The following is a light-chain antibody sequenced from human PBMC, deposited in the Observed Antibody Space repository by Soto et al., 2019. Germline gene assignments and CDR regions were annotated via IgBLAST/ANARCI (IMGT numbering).Light chain of an antibody. CDR2: GNS. J-gene: IGLJ3*02. V-gene: IGLV1-40*01. Sequence: QSVLTQPPSVSGAPGQRVTISCSGTSSNIGAGYDVHWYQQLPGTAPKLLIYGNSNRLSGVPDRFSGSKSGTSASLAITGLQAEDEADYYCQSYDSTLGHWLFGGRTKLTVL. CDR3: QSYDSTLGHWL. CDR1: SSNIGAGYD.